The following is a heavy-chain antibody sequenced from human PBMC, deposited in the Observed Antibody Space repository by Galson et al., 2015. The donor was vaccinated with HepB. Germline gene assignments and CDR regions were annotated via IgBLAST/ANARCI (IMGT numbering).Heavy chain of an antibody. CDR3: ARWWFGESSGLKGMDV. Sequence: CAISGDSVSNNSAAWNWIRQSPSRGLEWLGRTYYRSKWYNDYAVSVKSRITINPDTSKNQFSLQLNSVTPEDTAVYYCARWWFGESSGLKGMDVWGQGTTVTVSS. V-gene: IGHV6-1*01. CDR1: GDSVSNNSAA. CDR2: TYYRSKWYN. J-gene: IGHJ6*02. D-gene: IGHD3-10*01.